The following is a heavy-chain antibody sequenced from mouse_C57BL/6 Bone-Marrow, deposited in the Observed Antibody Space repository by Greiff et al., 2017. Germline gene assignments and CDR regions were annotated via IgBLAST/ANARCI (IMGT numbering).Heavy chain of an antibody. CDR1: GYTFTSYG. J-gene: IGHJ2*01. D-gene: IGHD2-13*01. V-gene: IGHV1-81*01. Sequence: QVQLQQSGAELARPGASVKLSCKASGYTFTSYGISWVKQRPGQGLEWIGEIYPRSGNTYYNEKFKGKATLTADKSSSTAYMELRSLTSEDSAVYFCARDDYVGVYFDYWGQGTTLTVSS. CDR3: ARDDYVGVYFDY. CDR2: IYPRSGNT.